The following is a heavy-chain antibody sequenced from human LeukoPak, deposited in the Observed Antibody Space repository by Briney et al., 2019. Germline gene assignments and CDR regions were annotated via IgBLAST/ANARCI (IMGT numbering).Heavy chain of an antibody. D-gene: IGHD2-2*01. J-gene: IGHJ4*02. CDR1: GYTFTSYG. Sequence: GASVKVSCKASGYTFTSYGISWVRQAPGQGLEWMGWISAYNGNTNYAQKLQGRVTMTTDTSTSTAYMELRSLRSDDTAVYYCARGPIDIVVVPAWDYWGQGTLVTVSS. CDR2: ISAYNGNT. CDR3: ARGPIDIVVVPAWDY. V-gene: IGHV1-18*01.